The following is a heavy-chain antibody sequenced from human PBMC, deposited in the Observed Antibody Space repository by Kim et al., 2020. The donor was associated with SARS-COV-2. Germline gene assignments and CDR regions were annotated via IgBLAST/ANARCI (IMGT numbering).Heavy chain of an antibody. D-gene: IGHD3-3*01. V-gene: IGHV4-34*01. CDR3: ARVGFGY. CDR2: SGSN. Sequence: SGSNDHHPSLKSRVNISVDTAKNQFALKLSSVTAADTAVYYCARVGFGYLGQGTLVTVSS. J-gene: IGHJ4*02.